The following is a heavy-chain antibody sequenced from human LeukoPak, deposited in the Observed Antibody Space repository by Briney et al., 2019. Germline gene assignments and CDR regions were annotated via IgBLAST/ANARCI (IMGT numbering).Heavy chain of an antibody. CDR2: FYHGGST. D-gene: IGHD5-12*01. CDR3: ASHSGGYAY. J-gene: IGHJ4*02. V-gene: IGHV4-38-2*02. CDR1: GGSISSYY. Sequence: PSETLSLTCTVSGGSISSYYWDWIRQPPGKGLEWIGTFYHGGSTYYNPSLKSRVTISVDTSKNQFSLKLSSVTAADTAVYYCASHSGGYAYWGQGTLVTVSS.